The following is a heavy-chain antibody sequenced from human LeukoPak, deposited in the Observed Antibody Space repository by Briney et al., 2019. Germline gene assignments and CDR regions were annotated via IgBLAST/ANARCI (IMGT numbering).Heavy chain of an antibody. V-gene: IGHV3-43*01. CDR2: ISWDGGST. J-gene: IGHJ4*02. CDR3: AKDGGSGSYYNAGFDY. D-gene: IGHD3-10*01. Sequence: PGGSLRLSCAASGFTFDDYTMHWVRQAPGKGLEWVSLISWDGGSTYYADSVKGRFTISRDNSKNSLYLQMNSLRTEDTALYYCAKDGGSGSYYNAGFDYWGQGTLVTVSS. CDR1: GFTFDDYT.